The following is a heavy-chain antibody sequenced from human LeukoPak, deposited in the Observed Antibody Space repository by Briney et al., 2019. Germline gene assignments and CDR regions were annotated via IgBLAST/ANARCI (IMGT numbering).Heavy chain of an antibody. D-gene: IGHD5-18*01. Sequence: GGSLRLSCAASGFTFSSYWMHWVRQAPGKGLVWVSRINSDGSSTSYADSVKGRFTISTDNAKNTLYLQMNSLRAEDTAVYYCARANPYSYGKYYYYYGMDVWGKGTTVTVSS. CDR2: INSDGSST. V-gene: IGHV3-74*01. CDR1: GFTFSSYW. CDR3: ARANPYSYGKYYYYYGMDV. J-gene: IGHJ6*04.